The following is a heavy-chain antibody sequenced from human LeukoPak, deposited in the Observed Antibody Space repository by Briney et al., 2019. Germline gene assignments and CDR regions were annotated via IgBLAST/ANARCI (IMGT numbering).Heavy chain of an antibody. CDR2: ISGSGGST. CDR3: AVTYYDFWSGYPDY. J-gene: IGHJ4*02. V-gene: IGHV3-23*01. CDR1: GVTFSSYA. Sequence: GGSLRLSCAASGVTFSSYAMSWVRQAPGKGLEWVSAISGSGGSTYYADSVKGRFTISRDNSKNTLYLQMNSLRAEDTAVYYCAVTYYDFWSGYPDYWGQGTLVTVSS. D-gene: IGHD3-3*01.